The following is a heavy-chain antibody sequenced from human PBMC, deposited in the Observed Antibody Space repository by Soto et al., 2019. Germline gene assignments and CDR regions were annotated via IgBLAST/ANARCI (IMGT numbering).Heavy chain of an antibody. J-gene: IGHJ5*02. Sequence: PGGSLRLSCAASGFNFNKYAMHWVRQAPGKGLEWVAVISYGGSNKYYADSVKGRFTISRDNSKNTLYLQMNNLRAEDTAVYYCAKDNCISTSCYRLYNWFDPWGQGTLVTVSS. V-gene: IGHV3-30*18. CDR3: AKDNCISTSCYRLYNWFDP. CDR1: GFNFNKYA. CDR2: ISYGGSNK. D-gene: IGHD2-2*01.